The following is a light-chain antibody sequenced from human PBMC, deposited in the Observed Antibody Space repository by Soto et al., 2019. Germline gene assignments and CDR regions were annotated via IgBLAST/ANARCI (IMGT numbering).Light chain of an antibody. CDR2: RAS. J-gene: IGKJ5*01. CDR3: MQGTHWPIT. Sequence: DVVMTQSPLSLPVTLGQPASISCRSSQSLVYNDGDTYLNWFQQRPGQSPRRLIYRASNRDSGVPARFSGSGSGTDFALKISRVEAEDVGVYYCMQGTHWPITFGQGTRLEIK. V-gene: IGKV2-30*01. CDR1: QSLVYNDGDTY.